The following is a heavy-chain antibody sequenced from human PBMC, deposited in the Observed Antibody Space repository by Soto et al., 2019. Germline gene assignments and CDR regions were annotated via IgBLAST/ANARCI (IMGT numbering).Heavy chain of an antibody. Sequence: PGGSLRLSCAASGFTFSSYAMHWVRQAPGKGLEWVAVISYDGSNKYYADSVKGRFTISRDNSKNTLYLQMNSLRAEDTAVYYCARGAYSYGTFYYYYGMDVWGQGTTVTVSS. D-gene: IGHD5-18*01. CDR3: ARGAYSYGTFYYYYGMDV. V-gene: IGHV3-30-3*01. CDR2: ISYDGSNK. J-gene: IGHJ6*01. CDR1: GFTFSSYA.